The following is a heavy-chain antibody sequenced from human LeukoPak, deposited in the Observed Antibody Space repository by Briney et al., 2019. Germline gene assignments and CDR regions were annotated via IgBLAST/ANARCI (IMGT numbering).Heavy chain of an antibody. CDR1: GFTFDDYG. CDR3: GTRQDYGGWYLQH. J-gene: IGHJ1*01. Sequence: GGSLRLSCAASGFTFDDYGMSWVRQAPGKGLEWVSGINWNGGSTGYADSVKGRFTISRDNAKNSLYLQMNSLGAEDTALYYCGTRQDYGGWYLQHWGQGTLVTVSS. V-gene: IGHV3-20*04. D-gene: IGHD4-23*01. CDR2: INWNGGST.